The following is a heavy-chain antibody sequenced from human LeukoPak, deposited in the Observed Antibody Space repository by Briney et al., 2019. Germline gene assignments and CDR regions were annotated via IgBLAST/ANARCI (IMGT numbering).Heavy chain of an antibody. Sequence: SVKVSCKASGGTFSSYAISWVRQAPGQGLEWMGRIIPILGIANYAQKFQGRVTITADKSTSTAYMELSSLRSEDTAVYYCARTATPDGTIDYWGQGTLVTVSS. CDR1: GGTFSSYA. CDR2: IIPILGIA. J-gene: IGHJ4*02. V-gene: IGHV1-69*04. D-gene: IGHD5-12*01. CDR3: ARTATPDGTIDY.